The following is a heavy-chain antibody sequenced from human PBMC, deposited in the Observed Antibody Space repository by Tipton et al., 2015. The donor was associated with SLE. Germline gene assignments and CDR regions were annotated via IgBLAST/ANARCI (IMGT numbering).Heavy chain of an antibody. V-gene: IGHV4-34*01. Sequence: TLSLTCAVYGGSFSGYYWSWIRQPPGKGLEWIGEINHSGSTNYNPSLKSRVTISVDTSKNQFSLKLSSVTAAGTAVYYCARERMVYARGYFQHWGQGTLVTVSS. J-gene: IGHJ1*01. CDR1: GGSFSGYY. CDR2: INHSGST. D-gene: IGHD2-8*01. CDR3: ARERMVYARGYFQH.